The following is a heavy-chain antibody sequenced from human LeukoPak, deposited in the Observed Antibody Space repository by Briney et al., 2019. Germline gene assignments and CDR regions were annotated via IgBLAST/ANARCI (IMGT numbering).Heavy chain of an antibody. J-gene: IGHJ4*02. CDR2: ISGSGGST. CDR3: AKVLAYYDFWSGYQYFDY. V-gene: IGHV3-23*01. Sequence: GGSLRLSCAASGFTFSSYAMSWVRQAPGKGLEWVSAISGSGGSTYYADSVKGRFTISRDNSKNTLYPQMNSLRAEDTAVYYCAKVLAYYDFWSGYQYFDYWGQGTLVTVSS. CDR1: GFTFSSYA. D-gene: IGHD3-3*01.